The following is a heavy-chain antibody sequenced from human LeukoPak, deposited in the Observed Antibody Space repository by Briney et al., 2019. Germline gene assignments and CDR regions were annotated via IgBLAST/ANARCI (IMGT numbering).Heavy chain of an antibody. V-gene: IGHV3-48*03. CDR2: ISSSGSTI. D-gene: IGHD2-15*01. Sequence: GGSLRLSCAATGFTFSSYEMNWVRQAPGKGLEWVSYISSSGSTIYYADSVKGRFTISRDNAKNSLYLHMNSLRAEDTAVYYCARIPRGISGMDVWGKGTTDTVSS. J-gene: IGHJ6*04. CDR1: GFTFSSYE. CDR3: ARIPRGISGMDV.